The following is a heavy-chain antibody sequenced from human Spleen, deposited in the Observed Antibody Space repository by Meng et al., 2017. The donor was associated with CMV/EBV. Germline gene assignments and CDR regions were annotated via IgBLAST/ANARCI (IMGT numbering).Heavy chain of an antibody. CDR3: ARIQWLDNWFDP. Sequence: QVQLVQSGAEVKKPGAAVKVSCKASGYTFTGYSLHWVRQAPGQGLEWMGRINPDSGGANYAQKSQGRVTMTRDTSISTAYMELRRLRFDDTAVYYCARIQWLDNWFDPWGQGTLVTVSS. D-gene: IGHD6-19*01. CDR1: GYTFTGYS. V-gene: IGHV1-2*06. J-gene: IGHJ5*02. CDR2: INPDSGGA.